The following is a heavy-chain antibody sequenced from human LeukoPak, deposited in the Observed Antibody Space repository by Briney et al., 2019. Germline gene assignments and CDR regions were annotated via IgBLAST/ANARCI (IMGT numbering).Heavy chain of an antibody. CDR3: ARVPHDSSGYYYGIDY. V-gene: IGHV1-2*02. CDR1: GYTFTGYY. Sequence: ASVKVSCKASGYTFTGYYMHWVRQAPGQGLEWMGWINPNSGGTNYAQKFQGRVTMTRDTSISTAYMELSRLRSDDTAVYYCARVPHDSSGYYYGIDYWGQGTLVTVSS. CDR2: INPNSGGT. D-gene: IGHD3-22*01. J-gene: IGHJ4*02.